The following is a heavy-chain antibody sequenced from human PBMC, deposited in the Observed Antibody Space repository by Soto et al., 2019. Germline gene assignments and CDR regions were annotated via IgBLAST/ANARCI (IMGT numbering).Heavy chain of an antibody. V-gene: IGHV1-3*01. CDR3: ARDIQSVGPRANDAFDV. J-gene: IGHJ3*01. Sequence: QVQLVQSGAELKKPGASVNISCTASGFTFSDNLINWVRQVPGQGLEWMGWLNPDTGNTRYTETFQGRVTISRHPSARIAYLELSGLENEDTALSFCARDIQSVGPRANDAFDVWGQVTMITVSS. CDR2: LNPDTGNT. D-gene: IGHD5-18*01. CDR1: GFTFSDNL.